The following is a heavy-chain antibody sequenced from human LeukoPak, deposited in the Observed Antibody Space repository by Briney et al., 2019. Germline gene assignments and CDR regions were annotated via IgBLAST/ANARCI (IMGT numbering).Heavy chain of an antibody. J-gene: IGHJ3*02. CDR2: ISAYNGNT. D-gene: IGHD5-24*01. CDR1: GGTFSSYA. Sequence: GASVKVSCKASGGTFSSYAISWVRQAPGQGLEWMGWISAYNGNTNYAQKLQGRVTMTTDTSTSTAYMELRSLRSDDTAVYYCTTTIDDAFDIWGQGTMVTVSS. V-gene: IGHV1-18*01. CDR3: TTTIDDAFDI.